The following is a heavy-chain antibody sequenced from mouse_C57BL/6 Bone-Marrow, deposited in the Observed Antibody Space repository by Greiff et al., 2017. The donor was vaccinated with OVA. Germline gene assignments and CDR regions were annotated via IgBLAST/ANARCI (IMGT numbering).Heavy chain of an antibody. CDR2: ISSGGSYT. Sequence: EVKLMESGGDLVKPGGSLKLSCAASGFTFSSYGMSWVRQTPDKRLEWVATISSGGSYTYYPDSVKGRFTISRDNAKNTLYLQMSSLKSEDTAMYYCARATARGFAYWGQGTLVTVSA. CDR1: GFTFSSYG. J-gene: IGHJ3*01. D-gene: IGHD1-2*01. CDR3: ARATARGFAY. V-gene: IGHV5-6*01.